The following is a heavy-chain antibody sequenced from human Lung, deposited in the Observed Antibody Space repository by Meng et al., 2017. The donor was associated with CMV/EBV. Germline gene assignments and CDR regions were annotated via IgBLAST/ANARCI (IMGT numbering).Heavy chain of an antibody. CDR1: VHSFIDYD. D-gene: IGHD2-2*03. CDR2: INSYGGGT. Sequence: SVKVSXXASVHSFIDYDIHWVRRAPGQGLEWMGRINSYGGGTNYAQQFRGRVTMTRDTSTDTAYMELSRLTSDDTAVYYCARDGSLNGPNYYYYNGVDVWGLGTTVTVSS. J-gene: IGHJ6*02. CDR3: ARDGSLNGPNYYYYNGVDV. V-gene: IGHV1-2*06.